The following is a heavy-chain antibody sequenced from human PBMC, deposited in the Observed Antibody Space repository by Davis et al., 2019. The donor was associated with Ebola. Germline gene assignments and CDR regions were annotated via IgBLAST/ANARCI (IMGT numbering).Heavy chain of an antibody. CDR3: ARQGWSGYSLRHWLDP. CDR2: IYYSGTT. Sequence: MPGGSLRLSCSVAGGSISSGGYYWNWIRQHPGEGLEWIGIIYYSGTTYYNPSLKSRVTISVDTSKNQFSLKLRSVTAADTAVYYCARQGWSGYSLRHWLDPWGRGTLVSVSS. CDR1: GGSISSGGYY. D-gene: IGHD3-3*01. J-gene: IGHJ5*02. V-gene: IGHV4-39*01.